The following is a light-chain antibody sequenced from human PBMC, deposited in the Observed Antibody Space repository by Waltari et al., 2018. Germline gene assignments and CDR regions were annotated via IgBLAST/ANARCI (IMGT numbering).Light chain of an antibody. Sequence: QSALTQPPSASGSRGQSVPISCTGTSSYVGSYNYVSWYQQHPGKAPKLMIYEVTKRPSGVPDRFSGSKSGNTASLTVSGLQAEDEADYYCSSYAGSNNVIFGGGTRLTVL. CDR3: SSYAGSNNVI. CDR2: EVT. CDR1: SSYVGSYNY. J-gene: IGLJ2*01. V-gene: IGLV2-8*01.